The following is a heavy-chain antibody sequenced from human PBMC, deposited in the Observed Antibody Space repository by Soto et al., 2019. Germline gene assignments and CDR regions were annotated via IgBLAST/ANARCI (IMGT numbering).Heavy chain of an antibody. V-gene: IGHV4-59*01. Sequence: QVQLQESGPGLVKPSETLSLTCTVSGGSISSYYWSWIRQPPGKGLEWIGYIYYSGSTNYNPSLKSRVNISVDTSKNQFSLKLSSVTAADTAVYYCARAHDYYYYYMDVWGKGTTVTVSS. CDR2: IYYSGST. J-gene: IGHJ6*03. CDR3: ARAHDYYYYYMDV. CDR1: GGSISSYY.